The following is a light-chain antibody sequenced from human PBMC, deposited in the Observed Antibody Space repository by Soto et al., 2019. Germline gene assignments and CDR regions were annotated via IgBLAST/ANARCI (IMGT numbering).Light chain of an antibody. CDR3: QQYNSYAFS. CDR2: KAS. Sequence: ATQMTTSPSSLSASVGDRITLRCRASRDIGSDLSWYQQKPGEAPKLLMYKASSLDSGVPSRFSGSGSGTEFTLTISGLQPEDFATYYCQQYNSYAFSFGPGTKVDNK. V-gene: IGKV1-13*02. CDR1: RDIGSD. J-gene: IGKJ3*01.